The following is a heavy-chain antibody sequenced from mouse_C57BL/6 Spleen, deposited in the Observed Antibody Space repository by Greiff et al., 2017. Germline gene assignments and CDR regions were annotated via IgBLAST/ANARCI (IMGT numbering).Heavy chain of an antibody. J-gene: IGHJ1*03. Sequence: EVQLQQSGPELVKPGASVKISCKASGYTFTDYYMNWVKQSHGKSLEWIGDINPNNGGTSYNQKFKGKATLTVDKSSSTAYMELRSLTSEGSAVYYCARSGGYFGVWGTGTTVTVSS. V-gene: IGHV1-26*01. CDR1: GYTFTDYY. CDR3: ARSGGYFGV. D-gene: IGHD3-1*01. CDR2: INPNNGGT.